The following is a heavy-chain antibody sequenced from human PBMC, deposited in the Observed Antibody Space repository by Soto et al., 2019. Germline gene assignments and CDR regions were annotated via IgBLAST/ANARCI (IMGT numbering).Heavy chain of an antibody. J-gene: IGHJ4*02. CDR3: AKFYSNYFGWYFDY. CDR1: GFTFSSYA. D-gene: IGHD4-4*01. CDR2: ISGSGGST. V-gene: IGHV3-23*01. Sequence: PGGSVRLSCAASGFTFSSYAMSWVRQARGKGLEWVSAISGSGGSTYYGDSVKGRFTISRDNSKNTLYLQMNSLRAEDTAVYYCAKFYSNYFGWYFDYWGQGTLVTVSS.